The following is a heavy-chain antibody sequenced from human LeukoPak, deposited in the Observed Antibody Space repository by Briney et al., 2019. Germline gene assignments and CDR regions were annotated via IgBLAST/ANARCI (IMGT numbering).Heavy chain of an antibody. J-gene: IGHJ4*02. Sequence: GGSLRLSCAASGFTFSSYWMTWVRQAPGKGLEWVANIKQDGSKKSYVDSVKGRFTISRDNAKNSLYLQMNSLRAEDTAIYYCTRVGYIDEGIDYWGQGTLVTVSS. CDR3: TRVGYIDEGIDY. D-gene: IGHD5-24*01. CDR1: GFTFSSYW. CDR2: IKQDGSKK. V-gene: IGHV3-7*04.